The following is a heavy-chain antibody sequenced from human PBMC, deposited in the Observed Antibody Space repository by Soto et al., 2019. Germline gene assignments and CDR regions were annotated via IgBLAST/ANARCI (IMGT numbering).Heavy chain of an antibody. V-gene: IGHV1-18*01. J-gene: IGHJ4*02. Sequence: PSEKACSKACGDSFESYGSRWVRQAPGQGLEWMGWISAYNGNTNYAQKLQGRVTMTTDTSTSTAYMELRSLRSDDTAVYYCTLTTVTTIAYWGQGTLVTVSS. D-gene: IGHD4-17*01. CDR1: GDSFESYG. CDR3: TLTTVTTIAY. CDR2: ISAYNGNT.